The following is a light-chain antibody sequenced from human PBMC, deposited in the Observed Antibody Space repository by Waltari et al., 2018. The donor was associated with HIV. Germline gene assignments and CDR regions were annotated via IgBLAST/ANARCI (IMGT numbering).Light chain of an antibody. CDR3: GTWDSSLRVV. V-gene: IGLV1-51*01. CDR2: DNN. CDR1: SSNIGNNY. Sequence: QSVLTQPPSVSAAPGQKVTISCSVSSSNIGNNYVSWYQQLPGTAPKLLIYDNNKRPSGIPDRFSGSKSGTSATLGITGLQTGDEADYYCGTWDSSLRVVFGGGTKLTVL. J-gene: IGLJ2*01.